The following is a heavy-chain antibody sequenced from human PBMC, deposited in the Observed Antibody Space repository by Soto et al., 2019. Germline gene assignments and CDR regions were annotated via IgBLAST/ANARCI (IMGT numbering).Heavy chain of an antibody. V-gene: IGHV6-1*01. CDR1: GDSVSSNSAA. CDR2: TYYRSKWYN. D-gene: IGHD3-3*01. Sequence: SQTLSLTCAISGDSVSSNSAAWNWIRQSPSRGLEWLGRTYYRSKWYNDYAVSVKSRITINPDTSKNQFSLQLNSVTPEDTAVYYCARGPSYYDFWSGYYESEISYYFDYWGQGTLVTVSS. CDR3: ARGPSYYDFWSGYYESEISYYFDY. J-gene: IGHJ4*02.